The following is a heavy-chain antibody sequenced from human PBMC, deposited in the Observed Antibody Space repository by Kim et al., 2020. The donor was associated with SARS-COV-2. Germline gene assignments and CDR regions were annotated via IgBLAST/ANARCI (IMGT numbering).Heavy chain of an antibody. Sequence: SETLSLTCAVSGGSISSGVHSWSWVRQPPAKGLEWIGDISYSGNTYYNPSLKSRVTISMDRTKNDFSLKVNSVTAADTAVYFCARVTESSSSQGDIFDIWGRGTLVTVSS. CDR3: ARVTESSSSQGDIFDI. CDR1: GGSISSGVHS. D-gene: IGHD6-6*01. CDR2: ISYSGNT. V-gene: IGHV4-30-2*01. J-gene: IGHJ3*02.